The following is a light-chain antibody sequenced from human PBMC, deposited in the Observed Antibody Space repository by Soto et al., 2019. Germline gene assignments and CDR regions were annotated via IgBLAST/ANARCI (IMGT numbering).Light chain of an antibody. CDR2: EGT. CDR3: CSYADTRTLFV. J-gene: IGLJ1*01. CDR1: SSDVGSYNL. Sequence: QSALTQPASVSGSPGQSITISCTGTSSDVGSYNLVSWYQQHPGKAPKLMIYEGTKRPSGVSNRFSGSKSGNTASLTISGLQAEDEAYYYCCSYADTRTLFVFGTGTKLTVL. V-gene: IGLV2-23*01.